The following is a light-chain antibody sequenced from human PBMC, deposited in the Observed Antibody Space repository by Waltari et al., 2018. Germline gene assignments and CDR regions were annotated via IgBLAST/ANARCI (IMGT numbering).Light chain of an antibody. CDR3: QHYYGWSRT. CDR1: QSVSHN. J-gene: IGKJ1*01. V-gene: IGKV3-15*01. Sequence: EIVLTQSPATLSVSPGATATLSCRASQSVSHNLAWYPQISGQSPRLLLYGVSTRAVGVPERVSGSGSGTDVTLTITDLQSEDFAIYFGQHYYGWSRTFGQGTKV. CDR2: GVS.